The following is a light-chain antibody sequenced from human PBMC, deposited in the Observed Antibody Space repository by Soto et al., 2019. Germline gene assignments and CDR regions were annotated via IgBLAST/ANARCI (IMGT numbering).Light chain of an antibody. V-gene: IGLV2-14*01. Sequence: SSLARPACVSGSPGQSITISCTGTSTDVGAYNYVVWYQQHPGKAPKLIIYEVTNRPSGVSYRFSASKSGNTASLTISGLHSEDEADYYCISYTGKSASYVFGTGTKVTXL. J-gene: IGLJ1*01. CDR3: ISYTGKSASYV. CDR2: EVT. CDR1: STDVGAYNY.